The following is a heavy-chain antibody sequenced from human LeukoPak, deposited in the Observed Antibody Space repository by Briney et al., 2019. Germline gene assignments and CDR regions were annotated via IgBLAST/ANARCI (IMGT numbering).Heavy chain of an antibody. D-gene: IGHD2/OR15-2a*01. J-gene: IGHJ4*02. Sequence: GTSLRLSCAASGFTFNSYAMHWVHQAPGKGLEWVAVIWYDGSNKYYADSVKGRFTISRDNSKNTLYLQMNSLRVEDTAVYYCARAATQVFYYFDYWGQGTLVTVSS. CDR2: IWYDGSNK. CDR3: ARAATQVFYYFDY. V-gene: IGHV3-33*01. CDR1: GFTFNSYA.